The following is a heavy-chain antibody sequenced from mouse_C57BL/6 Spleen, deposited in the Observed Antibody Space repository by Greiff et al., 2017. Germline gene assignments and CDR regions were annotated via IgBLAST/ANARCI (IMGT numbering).Heavy chain of an antibody. CDR2: ISSGGSYT. Sequence: VQLKESGGDLVKPGGSLKLSCAASGFTFSSYGMSWVRQTPDKRLEWVATISSGGSYTYYPDSVKGRFTISRDNAKNTLYLQMSSLKSEDTAMYYCARQGSNSYFDYWGQGTTLTVSS. CDR1: GFTFSSYG. D-gene: IGHD4-1*01. J-gene: IGHJ2*01. V-gene: IGHV5-6*01. CDR3: ARQGSNSYFDY.